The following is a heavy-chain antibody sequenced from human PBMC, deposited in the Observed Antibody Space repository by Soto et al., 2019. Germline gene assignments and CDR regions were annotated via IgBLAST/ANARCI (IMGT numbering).Heavy chain of an antibody. CDR3: ARDGDVDTAMVDAFDI. Sequence: GGSLRLSCAASGFTFSSYGMHWVRQAPGKGLEWVAVIWYDGSNKYYADSVKGRFTISRDNSKNTLYLQMNSLRAEDTAVYYCARDGDVDTAMVDAFDIWGQGTMVTVSS. CDR2: IWYDGSNK. CDR1: GFTFSSYG. V-gene: IGHV3-33*01. J-gene: IGHJ3*02. D-gene: IGHD5-18*01.